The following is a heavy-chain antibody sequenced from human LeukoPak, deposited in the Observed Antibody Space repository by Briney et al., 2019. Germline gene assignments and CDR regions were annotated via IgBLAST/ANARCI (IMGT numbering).Heavy chain of an antibody. D-gene: IGHD3-16*01. V-gene: IGHV3-30*02. CDR2: IRNDGSKR. CDR1: GFTVSSNY. Sequence: RGSLRLSCAASGFTVSSNYMSWVRQAPGKGLEWVAYIRNDGSKRYHADSVKGRFTISRDNSKNTLSLQMNSLRGEDTAVYYCAKSPMTSVNYVDFWGQGTLVTVSS. J-gene: IGHJ1*01. CDR3: AKSPMTSVNYVDF.